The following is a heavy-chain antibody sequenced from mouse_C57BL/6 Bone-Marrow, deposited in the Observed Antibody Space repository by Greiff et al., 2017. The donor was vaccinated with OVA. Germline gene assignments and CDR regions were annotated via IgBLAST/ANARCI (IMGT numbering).Heavy chain of an antibody. J-gene: IGHJ1*03. D-gene: IGHD3-1*01. CDR2: IYPGSGST. CDR3: ARGLRYFDV. V-gene: IGHV1-55*01. CDR1: GYTFTSYW. Sequence: VQLQQSGAELVKPGASVKMSCKASGYTFTSYWITWVKQRPGQGLEWIGDIYPGSGSTNYNEKFKSKATLTVDTSSSTAYMQRSSLTSEDSAVYYCARGLRYFDVWGTGTTVTVSS.